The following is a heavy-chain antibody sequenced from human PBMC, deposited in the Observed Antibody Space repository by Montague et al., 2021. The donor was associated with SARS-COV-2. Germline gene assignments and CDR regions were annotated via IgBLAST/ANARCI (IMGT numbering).Heavy chain of an antibody. CDR3: SRVFPRWLQFDSYLDY. J-gene: IGHJ4*02. D-gene: IGHD5-24*01. V-gene: IGHV4-59*01. CDR2: IYYSGST. Sequence: SETLSLTCTVSGGSISSYYWCWIRQPPGEGLEWIGYIYYSGSTXXXPSXXXRVTISVDTSKNQFSLKLSSVTAADTAVYYCSRVFPRWLQFDSYLDYWGQGTLVTVSS. CDR1: GGSISSYY.